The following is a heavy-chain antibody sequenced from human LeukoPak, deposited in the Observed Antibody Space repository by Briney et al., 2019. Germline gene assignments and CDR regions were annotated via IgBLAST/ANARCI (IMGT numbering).Heavy chain of an antibody. Sequence: ASVRVSCKTSVYTFSNFGINWLRQAPGQGLEWMGWISGNNDNPNYGQKFQGRFTVTTDSSTSTAYMELRNLRFDDTAVYYCARDGPSTDDYWGQGTLVTVSS. CDR1: VYTFSNFG. J-gene: IGHJ4*02. V-gene: IGHV1-18*01. CDR2: ISGNNDNP. D-gene: IGHD2-2*01. CDR3: ARDGPSTDDY.